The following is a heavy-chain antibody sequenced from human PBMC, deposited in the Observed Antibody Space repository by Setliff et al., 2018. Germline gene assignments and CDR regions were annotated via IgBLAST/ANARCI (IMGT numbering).Heavy chain of an antibody. J-gene: IGHJ4*02. Sequence: SETRSLTCTVPGRSVSRDSDFWNWIRRSAGNKLEWIGHIYSSGSTEYNPSLKSRVTMSFDASKNQLSLKLSSVTAADSAIYYCARKVDTPMAPIDYWGQGTLVTVSS. CDR1: GRSVSRDSDF. CDR2: IYSSGST. D-gene: IGHD5-18*01. CDR3: ARKVDTPMAPIDY. V-gene: IGHV4-61*09.